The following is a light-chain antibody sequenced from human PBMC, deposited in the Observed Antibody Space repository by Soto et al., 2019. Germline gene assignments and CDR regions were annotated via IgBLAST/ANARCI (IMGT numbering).Light chain of an antibody. Sequence: EIVMTQSPAPLSVSPGDRATLSCRASQSVSSSLAWYQQIPGQAPRLLIYDASTRATGSPARFGGSGSGTEFTLTISSLQSEDFAVYYCQQYNNWTPLTFGGGTKVELK. V-gene: IGKV3-15*01. CDR1: QSVSSS. CDR3: QQYNNWTPLT. CDR2: DAS. J-gene: IGKJ4*01.